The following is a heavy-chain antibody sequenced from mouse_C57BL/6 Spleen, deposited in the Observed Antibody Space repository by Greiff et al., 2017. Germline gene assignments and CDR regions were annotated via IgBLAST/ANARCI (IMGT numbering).Heavy chain of an antibody. Sequence: VQLQQPGTELVKPGASVKLSCKASGYTFTSYWMHWVKQRPGQGLEWIGNINPSNGGTNYNEKFKSKATLTVDKSSSTAYMQLSSLTSEDSAVYYCARGGDGYFFPSPYWYFDVWGTGTTVTVSS. D-gene: IGHD2-3*01. CDR3: ARGGDGYFFPSPYWYFDV. CDR1: GYTFTSYW. V-gene: IGHV1-53*01. CDR2: INPSNGGT. J-gene: IGHJ1*03.